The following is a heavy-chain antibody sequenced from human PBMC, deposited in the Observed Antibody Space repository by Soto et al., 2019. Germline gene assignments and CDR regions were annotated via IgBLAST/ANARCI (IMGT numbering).Heavy chain of an antibody. J-gene: IGHJ4*02. CDR3: AKAWGIDY. CDR2: ISSSGSST. V-gene: IGHV3-23*01. D-gene: IGHD7-27*01. CDR1: EFTFSSYA. Sequence: PGGSLRLSCAASEFTFSSYAMSWVRQAPGKGLEWVSTISSSGSSTSYADSVKGRFTISRDNSKNTLYLQMNSLRVEDTAIYYCAKAWGIDYWGQGTLVTVSS.